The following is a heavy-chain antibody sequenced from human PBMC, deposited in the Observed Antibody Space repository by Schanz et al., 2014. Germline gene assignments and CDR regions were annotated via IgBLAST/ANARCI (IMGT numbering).Heavy chain of an antibody. CDR2: LSGSGGST. D-gene: IGHD2-2*01. J-gene: IGHJ4*02. CDR1: GFTFSSYA. Sequence: EVQLLESGGGLVQPGGSLRLSCAASGFTFSSYAMSWVRQAPGKGLEWVSALSGSGGSTYYADSVKGRFTISRDNSKNTLYLQMNTLRSEDTAVYYCAKDATRIDIVLVPTAIDYWGQGTLVTVSS. V-gene: IGHV3-23*01. CDR3: AKDATRIDIVLVPTAIDY.